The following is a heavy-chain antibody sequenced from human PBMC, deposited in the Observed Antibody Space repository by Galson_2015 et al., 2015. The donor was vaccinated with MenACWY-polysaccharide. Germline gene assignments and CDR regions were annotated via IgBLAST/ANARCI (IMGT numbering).Heavy chain of an antibody. Sequence: SVKVSCKASGYTFTGYYMHWGRQAPGQGLEWMGRINPNSGGTNYAQKFQGRVTMTRDTSISTAYMELSRLRSDDTAVYYCARDDLNGYYYYYGMDVWGQGTTVTASS. CDR3: ARDDLNGYYYYYGMDV. V-gene: IGHV1-2*06. CDR1: GYTFTGYY. CDR2: INPNSGGT. J-gene: IGHJ6*02. D-gene: IGHD2-8*01.